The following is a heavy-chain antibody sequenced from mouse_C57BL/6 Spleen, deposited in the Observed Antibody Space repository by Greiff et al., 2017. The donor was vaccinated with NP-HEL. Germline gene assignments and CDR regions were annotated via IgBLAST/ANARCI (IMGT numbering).Heavy chain of an antibody. Sequence: EVQLQESGPGLVKPSQSLSLTCSVTGYSITSGYYWNWIRQFPGNKLEWMGYISYDGSNNYIPSLKNRISITRDTSKNQFFLKLNSVTTEDTATYYCARDPITTVVYWYFDVWGTGTTVTVSS. CDR2: ISYDGSN. D-gene: IGHD1-1*01. J-gene: IGHJ1*03. V-gene: IGHV3-6*01. CDR3: ARDPITTVVYWYFDV. CDR1: GYSITSGYY.